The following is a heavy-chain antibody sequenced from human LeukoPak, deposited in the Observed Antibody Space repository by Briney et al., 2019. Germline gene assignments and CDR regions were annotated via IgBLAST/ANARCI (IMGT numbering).Heavy chain of an antibody. CDR2: INYSGST. CDR1: GGSINGYY. V-gene: IGHV4-59*01. D-gene: IGHD3-22*01. J-gene: IGHJ5*01. CDR3: VKASSGYYYDS. Sequence: SETLSLTCTVSGGSINGYYWSWIRQPPGKGLEWIGYINYSGSTNHNPSLKSRVTISVDRSKNQFSLKLSSVTAADTAVYYCVKASSGYYYDSWGQGTLVTVSS.